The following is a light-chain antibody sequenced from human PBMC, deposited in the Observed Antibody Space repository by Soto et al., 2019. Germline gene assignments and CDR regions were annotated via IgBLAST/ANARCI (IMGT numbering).Light chain of an antibody. Sequence: QAVVTQEPSLTVSPGGTVTLTCGSSTGPVTSGHYPYWFQQKPGQAPRTLIYDTTNKHSWTPARFSGSLLGGKAALTLSGAQSEDEAEYYCLLTYDVPRPGVFGGGTKLTVL. CDR3: LLTYDVPRPGV. V-gene: IGLV7-46*01. J-gene: IGLJ3*02. CDR2: DTT. CDR1: TGPVTSGHY.